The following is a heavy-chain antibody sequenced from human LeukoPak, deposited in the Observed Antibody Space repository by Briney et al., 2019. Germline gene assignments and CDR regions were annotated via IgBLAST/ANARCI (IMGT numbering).Heavy chain of an antibody. D-gene: IGHD3-16*01. CDR2: TYHTGVS. V-gene: IGHV4-59*08. J-gene: IGHJ4*02. CDR1: GGSLSPYH. Sequence: SETLSLTCTVSGGSLSPYHWTWIRQPPGKGLEWIGYTYHTGVSDYKPSLKSRLTISLDTSRSQFSLSLRSVTAADAAVYYCARLRAYTTTHQYFFDYWGQGALVTVSS. CDR3: ARLRAYTTTHQYFFDY.